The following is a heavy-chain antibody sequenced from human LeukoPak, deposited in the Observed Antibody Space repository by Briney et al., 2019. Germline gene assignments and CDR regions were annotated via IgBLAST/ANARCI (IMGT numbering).Heavy chain of an antibody. J-gene: IGHJ6*02. CDR1: GFTFSSYG. D-gene: IGHD2-15*01. CDR2: IWYDGSNK. V-gene: IGHV3-33*08. Sequence: HPGGSLRLSCAASGFTFSSYGMHWVRQAPGKGLEWVAVIWYDGSNKYYADSVKGRFTISRDNSKNTLYLQMNSLRAEDTAVYYCARSLGYCSGGSCYHKTYYYYGMDVWGQGTTVTVSS. CDR3: ARSLGYCSGGSCYHKTYYYYGMDV.